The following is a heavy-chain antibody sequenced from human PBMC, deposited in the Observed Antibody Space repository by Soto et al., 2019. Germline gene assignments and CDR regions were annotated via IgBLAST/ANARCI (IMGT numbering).Heavy chain of an antibody. Sequence: PGESLKISCKGSGYSFTSYWISWVRQMPGKGLEWMGRIDPSDSYTNYSPSFQGHVTISADKSISTAYLQWSSLKASDTAMYYCASRVIYYYDSSGYHWGHGTLVTSPQ. CDR3: ASRVIYYYDSSGYH. V-gene: IGHV5-10-1*01. J-gene: IGHJ5*02. CDR2: IDPSDSYT. D-gene: IGHD3-22*01. CDR1: GYSFTSYW.